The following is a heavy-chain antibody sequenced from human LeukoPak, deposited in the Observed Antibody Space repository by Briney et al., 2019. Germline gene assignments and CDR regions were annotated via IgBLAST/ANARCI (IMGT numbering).Heavy chain of an antibody. V-gene: IGHV3-73*01. J-gene: IGHJ4*02. CDR1: GFTFSGSA. D-gene: IGHD6-13*01. Sequence: GGSLRLSCAASGFTFSGSAMRWVRQASGKGLEWVGRIRSKANSYATAYAASVKGRFTISRDDSKNTAYLQMNSLKTEDTAVYYCTARGAAGSDYWGQGTLVTVSS. CDR2: IRSKANSYAT. CDR3: TARGAAGSDY.